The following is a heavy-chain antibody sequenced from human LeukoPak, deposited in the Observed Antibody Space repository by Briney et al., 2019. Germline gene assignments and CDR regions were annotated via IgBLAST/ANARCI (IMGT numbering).Heavy chain of an antibody. CDR3: AREPYYYDSSGSNYYYYGMDV. D-gene: IGHD3-22*01. CDR2: ISSSGSTI. J-gene: IGHJ6*02. CDR1: GFTFSSYE. V-gene: IGHV3-48*03. Sequence: QPGGSLRLSCAASGFTFSSYEMNWVRQAPGKGLEWVSHISSSGSTIYYADSVKGRFTISRDNAKNSLYLQMNSLRAEDTAVYYCAREPYYYDSSGSNYYYYGMDVWGQGTTVTVSS.